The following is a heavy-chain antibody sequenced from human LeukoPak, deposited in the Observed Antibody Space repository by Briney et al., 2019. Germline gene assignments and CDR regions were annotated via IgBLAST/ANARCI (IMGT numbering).Heavy chain of an antibody. D-gene: IGHD3-10*01. Sequence: GESLKISCKGSGYSFTSYWIGWVRQMPGKGLEWMGIIYPGDSDTRYSPSFQGQVTISADKSISTAYPQWSSLKASGTAMYYCARSGSYYGSGSYFNYYGMDVWGKGTTVTVSS. CDR3: ARSGSYYGSGSYFNYYGMDV. V-gene: IGHV5-51*01. CDR2: IYPGDSDT. J-gene: IGHJ6*04. CDR1: GYSFTSYW.